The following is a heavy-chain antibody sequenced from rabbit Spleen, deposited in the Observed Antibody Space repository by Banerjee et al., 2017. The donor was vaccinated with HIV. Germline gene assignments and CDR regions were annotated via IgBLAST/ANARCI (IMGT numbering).Heavy chain of an antibody. J-gene: IGHJ4*01. CDR2: IYNGDGST. Sequence: EESGGDLVKPGASLTLTCKASGFDFSNNAMCWVRQTPGKGPEWIACIYNGDGSTHYASWVNGRFTISRSTSLNTVTLQMTSLTAADTATYFCARDLAGVIGWNFGWWGPGTLVTVS. CDR3: ARDLAGVIGWNFGW. CDR1: GFDFSNNA. V-gene: IGHV1S47*01. D-gene: IGHD4-1*01.